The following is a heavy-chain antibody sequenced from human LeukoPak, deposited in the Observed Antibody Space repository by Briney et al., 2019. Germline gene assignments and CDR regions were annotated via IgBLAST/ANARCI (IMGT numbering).Heavy chain of an antibody. Sequence: SETLPLTCAVYGGSFSGYYWSWIRQPPGKGLEWIGEINHSGSTNYNPSLKSRVTISVDTSKNQFSLKLSSVTAADTAVYYCARAGYCSSTSCYRYWFDPWGQGTLVTVSS. V-gene: IGHV4-34*01. J-gene: IGHJ5*02. CDR2: INHSGST. CDR3: ARAGYCSSTSCYRYWFDP. D-gene: IGHD2-2*02. CDR1: GGSFSGYY.